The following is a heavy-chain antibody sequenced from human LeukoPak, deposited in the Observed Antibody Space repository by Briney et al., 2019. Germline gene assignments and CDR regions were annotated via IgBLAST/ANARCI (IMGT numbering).Heavy chain of an antibody. CDR1: GFTFSSYA. J-gene: IGHJ4*02. D-gene: IGHD3-22*01. CDR2: ISGSGGSA. Sequence: PGGSLRLSCAASGFTFSSYAMSWVRQAPGKGLEWVSAISGSGGSAYYADSVKGRFTISRDNSKNTLYLQMNSLRAEDTAVYYCAMSSSSGYYGYWGQGTLVTVSS. V-gene: IGHV3-23*01. CDR3: AMSSSSGYYGY.